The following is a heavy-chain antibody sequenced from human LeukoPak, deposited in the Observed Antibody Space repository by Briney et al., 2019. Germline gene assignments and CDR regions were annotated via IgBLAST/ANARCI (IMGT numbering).Heavy chain of an antibody. CDR2: IYYSGST. CDR3: AREDRPTTVPEGLDV. D-gene: IGHD4-17*01. CDR1: GGSISTFY. V-gene: IGHV4-59*01. Sequence: PSETLSLTCTVSGGSISTFYWSWVRQPPGRGLECIGYIYYSGSTNYNPSLKRRVTISVDTSKKQSSLRLSSVTAAETAVYYCAREDRPTTVPEGLDVWGQGTTVTVSS. J-gene: IGHJ6*02.